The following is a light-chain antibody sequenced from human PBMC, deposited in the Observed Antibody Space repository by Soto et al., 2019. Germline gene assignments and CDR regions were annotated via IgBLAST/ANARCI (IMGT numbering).Light chain of an antibody. V-gene: IGKV3-20*01. J-gene: IGKJ1*01. Sequence: EIVLTQSPGTLSLSPGERATLSCRASQSVSSSYLAWYQQKPGQAPRLLIYGASSRATGIPDRFSGSGSGTHVTHPSSRREPEDVAVYYCQQYGSSPKTFGQGTKVEIK. CDR2: GAS. CDR3: QQYGSSPKT. CDR1: QSVSSSY.